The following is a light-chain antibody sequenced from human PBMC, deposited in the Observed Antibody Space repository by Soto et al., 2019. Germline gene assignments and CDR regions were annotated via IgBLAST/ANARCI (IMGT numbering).Light chain of an antibody. J-gene: IGKJ4*01. CDR1: QSVSSY. CDR2: DAS. Sequence: EILLTQSPATLSLSPGERATLSCRASQSVSSYLAWYQRKPGQAPRLLIYDASKRASGVPARFSGSGSGTDFTLTITSLEPEDFAVYYCQHRSSWPLTFGGGTKVDIK. CDR3: QHRSSWPLT. V-gene: IGKV3-11*01.